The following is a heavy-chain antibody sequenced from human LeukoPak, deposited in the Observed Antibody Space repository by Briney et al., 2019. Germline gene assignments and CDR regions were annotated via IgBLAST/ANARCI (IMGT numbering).Heavy chain of an antibody. V-gene: IGHV1-69*01. CDR1: GGTFSSYA. CDR2: IIPIFGTA. J-gene: IGHJ4*02. CDR3: ARDSLPYCSGGSCWNY. Sequence: GSSVKVSCTASGGTFSSYAISWVRQAPGQGLEWMGGIIPIFGTANYAQKFQGRVTITADESTSTAYMELSSLRSEDTAVYYCARDSLPYCSGGSCWNYWGQGTLVTVSS. D-gene: IGHD2-15*01.